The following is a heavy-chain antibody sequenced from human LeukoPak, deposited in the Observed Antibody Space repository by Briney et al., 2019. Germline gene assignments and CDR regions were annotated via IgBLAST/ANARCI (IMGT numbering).Heavy chain of an antibody. V-gene: IGHV4-59*01. CDR2: IYYSGST. J-gene: IGHJ4*02. CDR1: GGSISSYY. Sequence: SETLSLTCTVSGGSISSYYWSWIRQPPGKGLEWIGYIYYSGSTNYNPSLKSRVTISVDTSKNQFSLKLSSVTAADTAVYYCAKESGALGAPLYDYWGQGILVTGSS. D-gene: IGHD4/OR15-4a*01. CDR3: AKESGALGAPLYDY.